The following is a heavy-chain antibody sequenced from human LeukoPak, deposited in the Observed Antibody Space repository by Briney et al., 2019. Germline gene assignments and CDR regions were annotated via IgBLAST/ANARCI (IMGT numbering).Heavy chain of an antibody. CDR3: ARDIEHSSSFDY. V-gene: IGHV1-2*06. CDR1: GYTFTGYY. J-gene: IGHJ4*02. Sequence: GASVKVSCKASGYTFTGYYMHWVRQAPGQGLEWMGRINPNSGGTNYAQKFQGRVTMTRDTSISTAYMELSRLRSDDTAVYYCARDIEHSSSFDYWGQGTLVTVSS. D-gene: IGHD6-6*01. CDR2: INPNSGGT.